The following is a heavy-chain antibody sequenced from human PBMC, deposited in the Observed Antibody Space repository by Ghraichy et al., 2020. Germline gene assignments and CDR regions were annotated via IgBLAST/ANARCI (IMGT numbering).Heavy chain of an antibody. D-gene: IGHD3-10*01. CDR3: AKTYGSGTSSWGGHFEH. J-gene: IGHJ4*02. CDR2: ISVSGATT. V-gene: IGHV3-23*01. CDR1: GFTFSDFA. Sequence: GGSLRLSCAASGFTFSDFAMSWVRQAPGKGLEWVSAISVSGATTYYADSVKGRFTISRDNSKNTLYLQMNSLRVDDTALYYCAKTYGSGTSSWGGHFEHWGQGTLVTVSS.